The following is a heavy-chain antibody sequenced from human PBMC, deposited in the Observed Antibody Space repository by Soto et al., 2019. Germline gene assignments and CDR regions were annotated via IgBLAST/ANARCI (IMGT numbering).Heavy chain of an antibody. D-gene: IGHD1-26*01. CDR1: GGSVGSYQ. J-gene: IGHJ4*02. CDR3: ARDGVGPFHY. CDR2: TSYSGNT. V-gene: IGHV4-59*02. Sequence: SETLSLTCTISGGSVGSYQWSWIRQPPGKGLEWIGLTSYSGNTVYNPSLKSRVAFSVDTSKNHFSLTLTSVTAANTAVYYCARDGVGPFHYWGQGTLVTAPQ.